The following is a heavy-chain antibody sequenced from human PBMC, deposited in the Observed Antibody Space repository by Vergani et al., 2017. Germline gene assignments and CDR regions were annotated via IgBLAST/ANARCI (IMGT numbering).Heavy chain of an antibody. Sequence: EVQLVESGGGLVQPGGSLRLSCAASGFTFSSYAMHWVRQAPGKGLEYVSAISRNGSSTYYANSVKGRFTIYRDNSKNTLYLQMNSLRAEDTAVYYCANSGGYYYDRSGYYYFDYWGQGTLVTVSS. CDR3: ANSGGYYYDRSGYYYFDY. V-gene: IGHV3-64*01. CDR2: ISRNGSST. D-gene: IGHD3-22*01. J-gene: IGHJ4*02. CDR1: GFTFSSYA.